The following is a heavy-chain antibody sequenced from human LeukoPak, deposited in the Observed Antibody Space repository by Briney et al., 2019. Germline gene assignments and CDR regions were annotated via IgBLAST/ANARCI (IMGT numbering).Heavy chain of an antibody. CDR1: GGSFSGYY. V-gene: IGHV4-34*01. CDR2: INHSGST. CDR3: ARVGARGTMDV. Sequence: SETLSLTCAVYGGSFSGYYWSWIRQPPGKGLEWIGEINHSGSTNYNPSLKSRVTISVDTSKNQFSLKLSSVTAADTAVYYCARVGARGTMDVWGKGTTVTVSS. D-gene: IGHD1-26*01. J-gene: IGHJ6*03.